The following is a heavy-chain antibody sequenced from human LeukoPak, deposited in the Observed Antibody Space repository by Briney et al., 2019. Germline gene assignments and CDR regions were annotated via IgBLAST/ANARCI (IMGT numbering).Heavy chain of an antibody. CDR2: IQYDGSNK. J-gene: IGHJ4*02. CDR3: ANPPLRGYCSSTSCHKNY. CDR1: GFTFSSYG. Sequence: GGSLRLSCVASGFTFSSYGMHWVRQAPGKGLQWVAFIQYDGSNKYYADSVKGRFTISRDNSKNTLYLQMNSLRAEDTAVYYCANPPLRGYCSSTSCHKNYWGQGTLVTVSS. D-gene: IGHD2-2*02. V-gene: IGHV3-30*02.